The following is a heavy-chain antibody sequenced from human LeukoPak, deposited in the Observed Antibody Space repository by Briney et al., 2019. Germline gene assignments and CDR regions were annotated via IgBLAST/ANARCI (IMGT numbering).Heavy chain of an antibody. CDR1: GYTFTSYG. CDR2: ISAYNGNT. Sequence: ASVKVSCKASGYTFTSYGISWVRQAPGQGLEWMGWISAYNGNTNYAQKLQGRVTMTTDTSTSTAYMELRSLRSDDTAVYYCARGGPSTDYSDSSDYYPDAFDIWGQGTLVTVSS. CDR3: ARGGPSTDYSDSSDYYPDAFDI. D-gene: IGHD3-22*01. J-gene: IGHJ3*02. V-gene: IGHV1-18*01.